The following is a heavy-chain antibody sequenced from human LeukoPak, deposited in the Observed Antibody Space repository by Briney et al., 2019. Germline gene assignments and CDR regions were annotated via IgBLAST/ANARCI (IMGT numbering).Heavy chain of an antibody. V-gene: IGHV3-74*03. CDR1: GFTFSSYV. CDR3: ARDLEWLSSDF. D-gene: IGHD3-3*01. CDR2: ISHDATIT. J-gene: IGHJ4*02. Sequence: PGGSLRLSCAASGFTFSSYVMHWVRQAPGKGPIWVSRISHDATITTYADSVKGRFTISRDNAKNTLYLQMNSLRAEDTAVYYCARDLEWLSSDFWGQGSLVTVSS.